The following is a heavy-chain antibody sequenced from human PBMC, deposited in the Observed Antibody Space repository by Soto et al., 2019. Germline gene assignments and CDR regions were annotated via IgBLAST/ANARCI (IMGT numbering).Heavy chain of an antibody. Sequence: ASVKVSCKASGYTFTSYGISWVRQAPGQGLEWMGWISAYNGNTNYAQKLQGRVTMTTDTSTSTAYMELRSLRSDDTAVYYCARDGSAWSGYYMSGYYYGMDVWGQGTTVTVSS. J-gene: IGHJ6*02. CDR1: GYTFTSYG. V-gene: IGHV1-18*01. D-gene: IGHD3-3*01. CDR3: ARDGSAWSGYYMSGYYYGMDV. CDR2: ISAYNGNT.